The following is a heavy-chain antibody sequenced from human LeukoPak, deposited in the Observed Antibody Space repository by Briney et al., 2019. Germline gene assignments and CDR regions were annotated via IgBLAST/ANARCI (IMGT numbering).Heavy chain of an antibody. V-gene: IGHV3-74*01. CDR2: INSDGSST. CDR1: GFTFSSYW. Sequence: GGSLRLSCAASGFTFSSYWMHWVRQAPGKGLVWVSRINSDGSSTSYADSVKGRFTISRDNAKNTLYLQMNSLRAEDTAVYYCARGPYYDFWSGYYMGAGDYYYYMDVWGKGTTVTVSS. D-gene: IGHD3-3*01. CDR3: ARGPYYDFWSGYYMGAGDYYYYMDV. J-gene: IGHJ6*03.